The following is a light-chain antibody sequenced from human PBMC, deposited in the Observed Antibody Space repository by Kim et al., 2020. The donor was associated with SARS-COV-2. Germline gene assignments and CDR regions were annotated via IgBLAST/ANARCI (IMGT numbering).Light chain of an antibody. CDR3: QQYHTYPYT. CDR2: RTS. CDR1: QNINSW. Sequence: DIQMTQSSSTLSPSVGDRVIITCRASQNINSWLAWYQQKPGKAPNLLIYRTSTLESGVPSRFSGSGSGTEFTLTISSLQPDDFATYYCQQYHTYPYTFGQGTKLEI. V-gene: IGKV1-5*03. J-gene: IGKJ2*01.